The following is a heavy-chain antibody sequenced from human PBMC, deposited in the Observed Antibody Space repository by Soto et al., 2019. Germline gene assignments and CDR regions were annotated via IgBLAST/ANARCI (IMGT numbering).Heavy chain of an antibody. CDR3: ARGRIAVAGPVDY. CDR1: GYTFTSYD. Sequence: QVQLVQSGAEVKKPGASVKVSCKASGYTFTSYDINWLRQATGQGLEWMGWMNPNSGNTGYAQKFQGRVTMTRNTSISTAYMGLSSLRFEDTAVYYCARGRIAVAGPVDYWGQGTLVTVSS. J-gene: IGHJ4*02. CDR2: MNPNSGNT. D-gene: IGHD6-19*01. V-gene: IGHV1-8*01.